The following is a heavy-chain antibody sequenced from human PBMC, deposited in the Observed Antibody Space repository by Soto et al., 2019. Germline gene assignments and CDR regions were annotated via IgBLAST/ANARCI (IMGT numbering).Heavy chain of an antibody. V-gene: IGHV3-66*01. Sequence: EVQLVESGGGLVQPGGSLRLSCAASGFTVSSNYMSWVRQAPGKGLEWVSVIYSGGSTYYADSVKGRFTISRDNSKNTLYLQLNSLSAEDTAVYYWARGWLAVAGNDCWGQGTLVTVSS. CDR2: IYSGGST. J-gene: IGHJ4*02. CDR1: GFTVSSNY. CDR3: ARGWLAVAGNDC. D-gene: IGHD6-19*01.